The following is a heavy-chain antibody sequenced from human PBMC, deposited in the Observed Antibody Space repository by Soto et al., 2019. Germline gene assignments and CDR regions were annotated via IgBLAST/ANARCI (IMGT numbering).Heavy chain of an antibody. V-gene: IGHV3-23*01. CDR2: ISGSGGST. D-gene: IGHD2-2*01. J-gene: IGHJ5*02. CDR3: ENDRVRGSTTLRLDP. Sequence: EVQLLESGGGLVQPGGSLRLSCAASGFTFSSYAMSWVRQAPGKGLEWVAAISGSGGSTYYAGSVKGSFTISRENTKNTLYLQMNSLRAEDTAVYYCENDRVRGSTTLRLDPWGQGTLVIVSS. CDR1: GFTFSSYA.